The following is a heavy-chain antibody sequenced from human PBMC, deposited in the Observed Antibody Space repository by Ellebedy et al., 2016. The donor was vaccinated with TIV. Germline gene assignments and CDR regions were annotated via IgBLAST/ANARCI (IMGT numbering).Heavy chain of an antibody. CDR3: ASPKSSLNI. Sequence: PGGSLRLSCVASGFTFSTSWMHWVRQASGTGLVWVSRIKTDWSYTTYADSVKGRFTISRDNSKNTLYLQMDSLRADDTAIYYCASPKSSLNIWGHGTTVTVSS. CDR1: GFTFSTSW. CDR2: IKTDWSYT. J-gene: IGHJ6*02. D-gene: IGHD2-15*01. V-gene: IGHV3-74*01.